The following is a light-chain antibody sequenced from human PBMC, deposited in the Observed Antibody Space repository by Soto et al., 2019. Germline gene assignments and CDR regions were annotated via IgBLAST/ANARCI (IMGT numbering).Light chain of an antibody. CDR2: SND. Sequence: QSVLTQPPSVSGAPGQRVTISCTGDSSNIGAPFDVHWYQHHPGTAPKLIIYSNDARPSGVPDRFSASRSGSSASLAITGLQPDDEADYYCQSYDSRLSASVFGGGTKVTVL. V-gene: IGLV1-40*01. CDR1: SSNIGAPFD. J-gene: IGLJ3*02. CDR3: QSYDSRLSASV.